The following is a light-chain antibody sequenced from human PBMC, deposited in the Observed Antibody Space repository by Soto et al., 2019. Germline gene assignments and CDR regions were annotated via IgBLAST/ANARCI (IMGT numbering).Light chain of an antibody. CDR3: QHRSNWPPT. V-gene: IGKV3-11*01. CDR2: DAS. Sequence: EIVLTQSPGTLSLSPGERATFSCRASQTVRNNYLAWYQQKPGQAPRLLIYDASNRATAIPARFSSSGSGTDFTLTISSLEPEDFAVYYCQHRSNWPPTFGQGTKVDIK. CDR1: QTVRNNY. J-gene: IGKJ1*01.